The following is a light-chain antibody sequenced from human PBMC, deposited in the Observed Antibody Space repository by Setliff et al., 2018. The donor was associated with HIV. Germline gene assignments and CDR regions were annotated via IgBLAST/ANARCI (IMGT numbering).Light chain of an antibody. CDR3: AAWDDSLNGSYV. J-gene: IGLJ1*01. Sequence: QSVLTQPPSASGTPGQRVTISCSGSSSNIGINTINWYQQLPGTAPKLLIYRNNQRPSGVPDRFSGSKSGTSASLAISGLQAEDEADYYCAAWDDSLNGSYVFGTGTKVTV. CDR2: RNN. V-gene: IGLV1-44*01. CDR1: SSNIGINT.